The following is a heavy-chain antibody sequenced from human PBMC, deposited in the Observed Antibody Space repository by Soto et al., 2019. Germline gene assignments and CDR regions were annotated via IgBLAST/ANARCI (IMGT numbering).Heavy chain of an antibody. CDR3: AREMRRDYYDSSGSSYDY. CDR2: IYYSGST. CDR1: GGSIGGYY. Sequence: SETLSLTCTVSGGSIGGYYWGWIRQPPGKGLEWLGYIYYSGSTKYNPSLRSRVTISVDTSKNQFSLKLSYVTAADTAVYYCAREMRRDYYDSSGSSYDYWGQGTLVPVSS. J-gene: IGHJ4*02. V-gene: IGHV4-59*01. D-gene: IGHD3-22*01.